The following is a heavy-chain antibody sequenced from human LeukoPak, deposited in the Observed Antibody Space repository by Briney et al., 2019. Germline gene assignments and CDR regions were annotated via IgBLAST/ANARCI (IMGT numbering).Heavy chain of an antibody. CDR2: IYPGDSGT. D-gene: IGHD3-3*01. Sequence: GESLKISCKGSGYSLTSYWIGWVRQMTGKGLEWMGIIYPGDSGTRYSPSFQGQVTISADKSISTAYLQWSSLKASDTAMYYCARTYYDFWSGYYFGYYGMDVWGQGTTVTVSS. V-gene: IGHV5-51*01. CDR3: ARTYYDFWSGYYFGYYGMDV. CDR1: GYSLTSYW. J-gene: IGHJ6*02.